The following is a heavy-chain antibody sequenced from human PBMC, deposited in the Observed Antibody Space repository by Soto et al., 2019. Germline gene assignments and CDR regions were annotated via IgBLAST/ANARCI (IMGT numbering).Heavy chain of an antibody. Sequence: ASVKVSCNVSGYTLTELSMHWVRQAPGKGLEWMGGFDPEDDETIYAQNFQGRVTMTEDTSTDTAYMELSSLRSEDTAVYYCATYLFTSGSFDFWGQGTLVTVSS. D-gene: IGHD6-19*01. CDR2: FDPEDDET. CDR1: GYTLTELS. J-gene: IGHJ4*02. V-gene: IGHV1-24*01. CDR3: ATYLFTSGSFDF.